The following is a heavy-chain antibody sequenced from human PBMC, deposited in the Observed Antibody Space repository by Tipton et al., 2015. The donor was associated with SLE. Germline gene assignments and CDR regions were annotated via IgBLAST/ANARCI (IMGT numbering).Heavy chain of an antibody. CDR2: FYFSGSS. D-gene: IGHD3-10*01. V-gene: IGHV4-4*02. J-gene: IGHJ3*01. CDR1: GGSITSNKW. Sequence: QLVQSGAEVKPSGTLSLTCGVSGGSITSNKWWTWVRQSPGKGLEWIGFFYFSGSSQYNPSLKSRVAISADTSNNQFSLELRSVTAADTAVYYCARHLGVIVAFEVWGQGTVLTVSS. CDR3: ARHLGVIVAFEV.